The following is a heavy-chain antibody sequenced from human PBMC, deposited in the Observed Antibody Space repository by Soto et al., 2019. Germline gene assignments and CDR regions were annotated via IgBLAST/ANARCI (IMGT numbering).Heavy chain of an antibody. CDR2: IYPGDSDT. CDR3: ARLGCTNGVCYPYYYYYGMDV. D-gene: IGHD2-8*01. V-gene: IGHV5-51*01. Sequence: PGESLKISCKGSGYSFTSYWIGWVRQMPGKGLEWMGIIYPGDSDTRYSPSLQGQVTISADKSISTAYLQWSSLKASDTAMYYCARLGCTNGVCYPYYYYYGMDVWGQGTTVTVSS. J-gene: IGHJ6*02. CDR1: GYSFTSYW.